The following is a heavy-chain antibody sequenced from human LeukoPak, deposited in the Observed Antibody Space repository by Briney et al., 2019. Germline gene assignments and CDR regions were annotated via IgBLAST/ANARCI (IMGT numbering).Heavy chain of an antibody. J-gene: IGHJ4*02. V-gene: IGHV3-30*18. D-gene: IGHD1-14*01. CDR2: ISYDANNK. CDR3: AKDRHPARTDGYYFDY. CDR1: AFTFRTYG. Sequence: PGRSLRLSCAASAFTFRTYGMHWVRQAPGKGLEWVAVISYDANNKYYADSVKGRFTTSRDNSKNTLYLQMNSLRPEDTAVYYCAKDRHPARTDGYYFDYWGQGTLVTVSS.